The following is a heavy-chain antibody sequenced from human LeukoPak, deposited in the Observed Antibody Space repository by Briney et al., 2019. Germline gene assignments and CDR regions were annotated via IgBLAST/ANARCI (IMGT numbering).Heavy chain of an antibody. CDR1: GFTFSSYA. Sequence: GGSLRLSCAASGFTFSSYAMRWVRQAPGKGLEWVSAIRGSGGSTYYADSVTGRFTISRDNSKNTLYLQMNSLRAEDMAVYYCAKDIVGARGGFDYWGQGTLVTVSS. J-gene: IGHJ4*02. CDR3: AKDIVGARGGFDY. CDR2: IRGSGGST. V-gene: IGHV3-23*01. D-gene: IGHD1-26*01.